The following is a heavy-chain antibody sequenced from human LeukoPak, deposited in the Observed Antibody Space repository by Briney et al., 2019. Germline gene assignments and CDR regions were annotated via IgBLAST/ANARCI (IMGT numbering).Heavy chain of an antibody. D-gene: IGHD1-26*01. CDR2: ISYDGNDK. Sequence: GGSLRLSCAASGFTFSSYSMNWVRQAPGKGLEWVAIISYDGNDKYYTDSVKGRFTISRDKSKNTLYLQMNSLRAEDTAVYYCAEEELVGATLKNAFDIWGQGTMVTVSS. J-gene: IGHJ3*02. CDR1: GFTFSSYS. CDR3: AEEELVGATLKNAFDI. V-gene: IGHV3-30*18.